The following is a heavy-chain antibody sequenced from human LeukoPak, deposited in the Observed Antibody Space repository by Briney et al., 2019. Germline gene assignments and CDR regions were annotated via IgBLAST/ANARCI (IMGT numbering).Heavy chain of an antibody. Sequence: GGSLRLSCVVSGFTFSTSAMSWVRQAPGKGLEWVSGISESGGSTYYADSVKGRSTSSRDNSKNTLYLQMNNLRAEDTAAYYCAKGSFWGQGTLVTVSS. CDR3: AKGSF. V-gene: IGHV3-23*01. J-gene: IGHJ4*02. CDR2: ISESGGST. D-gene: IGHD3-10*01. CDR1: GFTFSTSA.